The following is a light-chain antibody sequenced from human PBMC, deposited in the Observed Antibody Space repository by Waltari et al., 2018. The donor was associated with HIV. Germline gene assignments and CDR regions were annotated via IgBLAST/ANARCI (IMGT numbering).Light chain of an antibody. J-gene: IGLJ1*01. Sequence: QSALTQPASVSGSPGQSLTISCTGTSSDGGSYNLLSWYQQHPGKAPKLMIYEGSKRPSGVSNRFSGSKSGNTASLTISGLQAEDEADYYCCSYAGSSTPYVFGTGTKVTVL. V-gene: IGLV2-23*01. CDR3: CSYAGSSTPYV. CDR2: EGS. CDR1: SSDGGSYNL.